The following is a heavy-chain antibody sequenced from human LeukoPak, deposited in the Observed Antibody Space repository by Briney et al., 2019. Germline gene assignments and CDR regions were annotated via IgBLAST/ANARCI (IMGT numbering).Heavy chain of an antibody. CDR1: GFTFSSYG. CDR2: IWYDGSNK. CDR3: AKDGYSSSWYVDY. J-gene: IGHJ4*02. Sequence: GGSLRLSCAASGFTFSSYGMHWVRQAPGKGLEWVAVIWYDGSNKYYADSVKGRFTISRDNSKNTLYLQMNSLRAEDTAVYYCAKDGYSSSWYVDYWGQGTLVTVSS. V-gene: IGHV3-33*06. D-gene: IGHD6-13*01.